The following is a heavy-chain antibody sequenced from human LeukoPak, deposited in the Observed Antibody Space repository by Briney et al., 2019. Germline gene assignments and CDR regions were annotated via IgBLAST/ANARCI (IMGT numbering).Heavy chain of an antibody. CDR2: IYPGDSDT. CDR1: GYTFTTYW. J-gene: IGHJ4*02. V-gene: IGHV5-51*01. D-gene: IGHD3-22*01. Sequence: GESLKISCKGSGYTFTTYWIGWVRQMPGKGLEWMGIIYPGDSDTRYSPSFQGQVTISADKSISTAYLQWSSLKASDTAMYYCARSSDSSGYTAFDYWGQGTLVTVSS. CDR3: ARSSDSSGYTAFDY.